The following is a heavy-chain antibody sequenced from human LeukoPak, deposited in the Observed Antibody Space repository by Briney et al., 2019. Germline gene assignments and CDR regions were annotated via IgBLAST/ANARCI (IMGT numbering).Heavy chain of an antibody. CDR1: GYTFTGYY. CDR3: ARGGVGATTYVWFDP. J-gene: IGHJ5*02. V-gene: IGHV1-46*01. Sequence: ASVKVSCKASGYTFTGYYMHWVRQAPGQGLECMGIINPSGGSTSYAQKFQGRVTMTRDMSTSTVYMELSSPRSEDTAVYYCARGGVGATTYVWFDPWGQGTLVTVSS. D-gene: IGHD1-26*01. CDR2: INPSGGST.